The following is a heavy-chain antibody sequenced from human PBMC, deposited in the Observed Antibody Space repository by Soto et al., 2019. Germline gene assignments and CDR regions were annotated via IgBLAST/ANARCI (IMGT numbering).Heavy chain of an antibody. V-gene: IGHV1-2*04. Sequence: ASVKVSCKASGYTFTGYYMHWVRQAPGRGLEWMGWINPNSGGTNYAQKFQGWVTMTRDTSISTAYMELSRLRSDDTAVYYCARQVGGGTSAEYNWFDPWGQGTLVTVSS. CDR3: ARQVGGGTSAEYNWFDP. D-gene: IGHD2-2*01. J-gene: IGHJ5*02. CDR2: INPNSGGT. CDR1: GYTFTGYY.